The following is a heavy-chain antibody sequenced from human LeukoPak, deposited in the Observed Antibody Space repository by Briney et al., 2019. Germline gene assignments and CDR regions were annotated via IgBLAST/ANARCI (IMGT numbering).Heavy chain of an antibody. D-gene: IGHD2/OR15-2a*01. CDR3: ARPRAPVTRISSFDM. CDR2: IYSGGST. J-gene: IGHJ3*02. Sequence: GGSLRLSCAASEFSVGSNYMTWVRHPPGKGLEWVLLIYSGGSTYYADSVKGRFTISRDNSKNTLYLQMNSLRAEDTAVYYCARPRAPVTRISSFDMWGQGTMVTVSS. V-gene: IGHV3-66*04. CDR1: EFSVGSNY.